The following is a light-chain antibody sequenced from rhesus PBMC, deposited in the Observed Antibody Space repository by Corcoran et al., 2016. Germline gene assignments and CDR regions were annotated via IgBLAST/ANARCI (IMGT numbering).Light chain of an antibody. CDR1: QSLLHSNGDTY. J-gene: IGKJ4*01. CDR2: VGS. V-gene: IGKV2-72*02. CDR3: LQDIQLPLT. Sequence: DIVMTQTPLSLPVTPGAPASISCRSSQSLLHSNGDTYLFWYLQKPGQFPQRLIYVGSNRASGVPDRFSGSGSGTDFTLKISGVEAEDFGVYYCLQDIQLPLTFGGGTKVELK.